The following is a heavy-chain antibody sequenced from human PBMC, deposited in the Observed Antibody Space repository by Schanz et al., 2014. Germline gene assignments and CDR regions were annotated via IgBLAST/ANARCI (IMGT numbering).Heavy chain of an antibody. V-gene: IGHV3-23*04. J-gene: IGHJ2*01. CDR3: AKDAPYPFDL. CDR1: GFTFRGYA. CDR2: ISGSGGNT. Sequence: EVQLVESGGGLVQPGGSLRLSCAASGFTFRGYAMSWVRQAPGRGLEWVSIISGSGGNTYYAGAVRGRFTISRDNSKTTVYLQMNSLRAEDTAVYYCAKDAPYPFDLWGRGTLITVSS.